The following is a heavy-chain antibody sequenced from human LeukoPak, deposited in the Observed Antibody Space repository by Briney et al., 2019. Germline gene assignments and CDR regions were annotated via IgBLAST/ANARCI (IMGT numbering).Heavy chain of an antibody. CDR2: INPSGGST. CDR3: AGAILSHGYMDV. Sequence: GASVKVSCKASGYTFTSYYMHWVRQAPGQGLEWMGIINPSGGSTSYAQKFQGRVTMTRDTSTSTVYMELSSLRSEDTAVYYCAGAILSHGYMDVWGKGTTVTVSS. CDR1: GYTFTSYY. V-gene: IGHV1-46*01. J-gene: IGHJ6*03.